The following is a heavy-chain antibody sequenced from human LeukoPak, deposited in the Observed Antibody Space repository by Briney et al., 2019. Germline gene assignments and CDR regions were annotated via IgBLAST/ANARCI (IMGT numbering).Heavy chain of an antibody. CDR2: ISAYNGNT. V-gene: IGHV1-18*01. CDR3: ARDGPDIVVVPAAADYYYYMDV. Sequence: ASVKVSCKASGYTFTSYGISWVRQAPGQGLEWMGWISAYNGNTNYAQKLQGRVTMTTDTSTGTAYMELRSLRSDDTAVYYCARDGPDIVVVPAAADYYYYMDVWGKGTTVTVSS. CDR1: GYTFTSYG. J-gene: IGHJ6*03. D-gene: IGHD2-2*01.